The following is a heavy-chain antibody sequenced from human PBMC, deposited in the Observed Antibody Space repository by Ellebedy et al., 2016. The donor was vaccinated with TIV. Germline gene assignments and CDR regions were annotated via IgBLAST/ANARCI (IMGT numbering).Heavy chain of an antibody. CDR2: INHSGST. CDR3: ARATYYYDSSGTWWYFDL. CDR1: GGSFSGYY. V-gene: IGHV4-34*01. D-gene: IGHD3-22*01. J-gene: IGHJ2*01. Sequence: MPSETLSLTCAVYGGSFSGYYWSWIRQPPGKGLEWIGEINHSGSTNYNPSLKSRVTISVDTSKNQFSLKLSSVTAADTAVYYCARATYYYDSSGTWWYFDLWGRGTLVTVSS.